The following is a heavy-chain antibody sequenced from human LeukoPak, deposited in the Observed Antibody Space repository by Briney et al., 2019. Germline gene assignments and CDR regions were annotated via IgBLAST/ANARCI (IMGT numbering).Heavy chain of an antibody. D-gene: IGHD6-19*01. CDR3: ARGPYSSGFDY. Sequence: GSLKLSCAASGFHFSSYWMSWVRQAPGKGLEWVANIKQDGSEKYYVDSVKGRFTISRDNAKNSLYLQMNSLRAEDTAVYYCARGPYSSGFDYWGQGTLVTVSS. CDR1: GFHFSSYW. V-gene: IGHV3-7*01. J-gene: IGHJ4*02. CDR2: IKQDGSEK.